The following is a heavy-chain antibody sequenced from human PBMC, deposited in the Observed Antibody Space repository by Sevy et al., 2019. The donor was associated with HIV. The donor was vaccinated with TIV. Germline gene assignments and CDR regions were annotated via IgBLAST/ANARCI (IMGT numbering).Heavy chain of an antibody. CDR2: IKEDGSDK. J-gene: IGHJ6*04. Sequence: GGSLRLSCAASGFTFSSYWMNWVRQAPGKGLEWVANIKEDGSDKYYVDSVTGRFTNSRDNAQNSLYLEMNSLRADDTAVYYWARWDVWGKGTTVTVSS. CDR1: GFTFSSYW. V-gene: IGHV3-7*01. CDR3: ARWDV.